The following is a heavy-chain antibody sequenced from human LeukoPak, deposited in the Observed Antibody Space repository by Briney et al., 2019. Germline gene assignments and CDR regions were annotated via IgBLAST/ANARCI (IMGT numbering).Heavy chain of an antibody. D-gene: IGHD3-22*01. CDR3: ARDHDMAREYYYYYYMDV. J-gene: IGHJ6*03. Sequence: GGSLRLSCAASGFTFSSYSMNWVRQAPGKGLEWVSSISSSSSYIYYADSVKGRFTISRDNAKNSLYLQMNSLRAEDTAVYYCARDHDMAREYYYYYYMDVWGKGTTVTVSS. CDR1: GFTFSSYS. CDR2: ISSSSSYI. V-gene: IGHV3-21*01.